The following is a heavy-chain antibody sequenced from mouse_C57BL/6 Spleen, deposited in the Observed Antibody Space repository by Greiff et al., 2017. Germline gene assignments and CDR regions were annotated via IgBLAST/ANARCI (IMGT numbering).Heavy chain of an antibody. Sequence: DAGGGLVQPKGSLKLSCAASGFSFNTYAMNWVRQAPGKGLEWVARIRSKSNNYATYYADSVKDRFNISRDDSESMLYLQMNNLKTEDTAVCYSVRHHLFDDWGKGTTLTVSS. J-gene: IGHJ2*01. V-gene: IGHV10-1*01. CDR3: VRHHLFDD. CDR2: IRSKSNNYAT. CDR1: GFSFNTYA.